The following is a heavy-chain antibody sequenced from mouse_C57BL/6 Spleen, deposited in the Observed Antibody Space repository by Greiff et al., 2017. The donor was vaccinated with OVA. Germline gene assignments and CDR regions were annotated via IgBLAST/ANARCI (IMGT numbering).Heavy chain of an antibody. CDR1: GYTFTSYW. CDR3: ARYSSGYVAWFAY. J-gene: IGHJ3*01. V-gene: IGHV1-53*01. Sequence: VQLQQPGTELVKPGASVKLSCKASGYTFTSYWMHWVKQRPGQGLEWIGNINPSNGGTNYNEKFKSKATLTVDKSSSTAYMQLSSLTSEDSAVYYCARYSSGYVAWFAYWGQGTLVTVSA. D-gene: IGHD3-2*02. CDR2: INPSNGGT.